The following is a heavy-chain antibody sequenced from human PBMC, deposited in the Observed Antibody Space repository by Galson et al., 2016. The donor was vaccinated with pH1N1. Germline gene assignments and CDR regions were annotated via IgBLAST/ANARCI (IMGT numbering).Heavy chain of an antibody. V-gene: IGHV1-2*02. Sequence: SVKVSCKASGYTFRDFYVHWVRQAPGQGLEWMGWINIKSGATKYAQKFQVKVTLDTDTSLNTVYMELSRLTSDDTAVYCCATAGVVVAATGEYWGQGTLVTVSS. D-gene: IGHD2-15*01. J-gene: IGHJ4*02. CDR3: ATAGVVVAATGEY. CDR1: GYTFRDFY. CDR2: INIKSGAT.